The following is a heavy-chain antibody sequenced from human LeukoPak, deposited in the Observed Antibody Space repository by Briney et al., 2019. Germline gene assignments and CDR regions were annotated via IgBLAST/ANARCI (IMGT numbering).Heavy chain of an antibody. CDR2: INPNTGDT. V-gene: IGHV1-2*02. J-gene: IGHJ4*02. CDR3: ARSRRVGNGEYPDY. CDR1: GYTFTGYY. Sequence: ASVKVSCKASGYTFTGYYMHWVRKTAGQGLEWMGWINPNTGDTNYGRKFQGRVTMTRDTSINTAYMELRSLRSDDTAVYYCARSRRVGNGEYPDYWGKGTLVTVSS. D-gene: IGHD3-10*01.